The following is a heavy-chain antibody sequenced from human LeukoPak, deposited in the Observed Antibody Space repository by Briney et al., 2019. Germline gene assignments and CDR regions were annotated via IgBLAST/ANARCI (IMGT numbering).Heavy chain of an antibody. CDR1: GVSISSSYYY. CDR2: IYYSGST. Sequence: SETLSLTCIVSGVSISSSYYYWGWLRQPPGTGLEWIGSIYYSGSTYYNSSLKSRVTISIDTSKNQVSLNLTSMTAADTAVYYCAKSGGYGLIDYWGQGTLVTVSS. J-gene: IGHJ4*01. V-gene: IGHV4-39*01. CDR3: AKSGGYGLIDY. D-gene: IGHD1-26*01.